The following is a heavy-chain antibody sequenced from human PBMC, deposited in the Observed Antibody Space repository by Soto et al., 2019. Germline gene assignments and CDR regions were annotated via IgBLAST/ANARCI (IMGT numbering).Heavy chain of an antibody. V-gene: IGHV3-74*01. CDR2: VNSDGSST. Sequence: EVQLAESGGGILEPGGSLRLSCAASGFTFSSYWMHWFRQAPGRGLGWVSHVNSDGSSTSYADSVKGRFTISRDNAKNPLYLQMSSLRGNHTAVYYCVCVAGTGLPGVGRAWGQGTLVTVSS. CDR1: GFTFSSYW. J-gene: IGHJ5*02. CDR3: VCVAGTGLPGVGRA. D-gene: IGHD1-26*01.